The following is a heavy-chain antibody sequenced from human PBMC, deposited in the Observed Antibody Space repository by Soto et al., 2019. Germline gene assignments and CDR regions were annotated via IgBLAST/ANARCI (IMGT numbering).Heavy chain of an antibody. Sequence: PSETLSLTCTVSGGSVSSGSYYWSWIRQPPGKGLEWIGYIYYSGSTNYNPSLKSRVTISVDTSKNQFSLRLSSVTAADTAVYYCARAGDSSAWGYYYYGMDVWGQGTTVTVSS. J-gene: IGHJ6*02. CDR2: IYYSGST. V-gene: IGHV4-61*01. CDR3: ARAGDSSAWGYYYYGMDV. D-gene: IGHD3-22*01. CDR1: GGSVSSGSYY.